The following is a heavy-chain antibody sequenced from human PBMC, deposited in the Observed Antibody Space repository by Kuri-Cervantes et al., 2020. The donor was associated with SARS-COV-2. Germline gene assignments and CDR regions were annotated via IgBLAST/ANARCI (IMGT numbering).Heavy chain of an antibody. CDR3: ARVKPVLTPDIDD. V-gene: IGHV4-34*01. CDR1: GGSFSGYY. J-gene: IGHJ4*02. Sequence: ESLKISCAVYGGSFSGYYWSWIRQPPGKGLEWIGEINHSGSTNYNPSLKSRVTISVDTSKNQFSLKLSSVTAPETAVYYCARVKPVLTPDIDDWGQGTLVTVSS. CDR2: INHSGST. D-gene: IGHD4-23*01.